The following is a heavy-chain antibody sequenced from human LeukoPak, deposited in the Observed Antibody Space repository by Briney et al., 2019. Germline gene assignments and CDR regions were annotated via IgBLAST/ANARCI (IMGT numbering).Heavy chain of an antibody. J-gene: IGHJ4*02. CDR1: GFTFSNYA. Sequence: GRSLRLSCAASGFTFSNYAMHWVRQAPGKGLEWVAFISYEGSIQYYADSVKGRFSISRDNSQNTLFLQMNSLRVEGTALYYCAKVIDYYFDYWGQGTLVTVSS. CDR2: ISYEGSIQ. V-gene: IGHV3-30*18. CDR3: AKVIDYYFDY. D-gene: IGHD2-21*01.